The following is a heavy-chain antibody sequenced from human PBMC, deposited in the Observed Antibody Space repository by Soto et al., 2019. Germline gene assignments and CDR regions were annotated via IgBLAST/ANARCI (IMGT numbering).Heavy chain of an antibody. CDR1: GYSFMGYY. CDR2: INPKSGVT. D-gene: IGHD2-21*02. CDR3: ARGDVNWFDP. J-gene: IGHJ5*02. Sequence: ASVKVSCKASGYSFMGYYMHWVRQAPGQGLEWMGWINPKSGVTNYAQKFQGRVTMTRDTSITTAYMELSSLRSDDTAVYYCARGDVNWFDPWGQGTLVTVSS. V-gene: IGHV1-2*02.